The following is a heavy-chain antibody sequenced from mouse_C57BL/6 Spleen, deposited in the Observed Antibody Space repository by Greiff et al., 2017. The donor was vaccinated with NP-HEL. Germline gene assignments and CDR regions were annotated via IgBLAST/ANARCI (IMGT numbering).Heavy chain of an antibody. CDR3: GREGGGDIVSYYAMDY. J-gene: IGHJ4*01. V-gene: IGHV1-19*01. CDR2: INPYNGGT. Sequence: EVQVVESGPVLVKPGASVKMSCKASGYTFTDYYMNWVKQSHGKSLEWIGVINPYNGGTSYNQKFKGKATLTVDKSSSTAYMELNSLTSEDSAVYFCGREGGGDIVSYYAMDYWGQGTSVTVSS. D-gene: IGHD2-12*01. CDR1: GYTFTDYY.